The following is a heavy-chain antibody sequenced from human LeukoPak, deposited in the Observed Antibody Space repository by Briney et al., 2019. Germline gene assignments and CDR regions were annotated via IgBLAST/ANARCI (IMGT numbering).Heavy chain of an antibody. CDR1: GFTFSDYY. Sequence: GGSLTLSCAASGFTFSDYYMSWIRQAPGKGPEWVSYISSSSSYTNYADSVKGRFTISRDNAKNSLYLQMNSLRAEDTAVYYCARYQQLGDDAFDIWGQGKMVAVSS. CDR2: ISSSSSYT. D-gene: IGHD6-13*01. CDR3: ARYQQLGDDAFDI. V-gene: IGHV3-11*03. J-gene: IGHJ3*02.